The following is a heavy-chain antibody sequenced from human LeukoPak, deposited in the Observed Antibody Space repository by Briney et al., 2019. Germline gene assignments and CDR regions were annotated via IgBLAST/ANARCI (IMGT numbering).Heavy chain of an antibody. D-gene: IGHD3-3*01. CDR1: GGSISSYY. J-gene: IGHJ4*02. Sequence: SETLSLTCTVSGGSISSYYWSWIRQPPGKGLEWIGYIYYSGSTNYNPSLKSRVTISVDTSKNQLSLKLSSVAAADTAVYYCARLVRFLEWSFDYWGQGTLVTVSS. CDR3: ARLVRFLEWSFDY. V-gene: IGHV4-59*08. CDR2: IYYSGST.